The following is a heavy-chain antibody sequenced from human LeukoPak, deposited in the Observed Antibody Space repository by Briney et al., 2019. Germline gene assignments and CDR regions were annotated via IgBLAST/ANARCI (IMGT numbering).Heavy chain of an antibody. CDR1: GFTFSSYA. D-gene: IGHD6-19*01. Sequence: PGGSLRLSCAASGFTFSSYAMHWVRQAPGKGLEYVSAISSNGGSTYYADSVKGRFTISRDNSENTLYLQMGSLRAEDMAVYYCAREGYSSGWYYFDYWGQGTLVTVSS. J-gene: IGHJ4*02. CDR2: ISSNGGST. V-gene: IGHV3-64*02. CDR3: AREGYSSGWYYFDY.